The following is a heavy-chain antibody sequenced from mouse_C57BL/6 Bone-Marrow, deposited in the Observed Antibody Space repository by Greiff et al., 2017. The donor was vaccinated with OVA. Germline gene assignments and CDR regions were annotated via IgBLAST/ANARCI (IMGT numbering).Heavy chain of an antibody. CDR1: GYTFTSYW. CDR3: ASYYDYDDWYFDV. J-gene: IGHJ1*03. D-gene: IGHD2-4*01. V-gene: IGHV1-64*01. CDR2: IHPNSGST. Sequence: QVQLQQPGAELVKPGASVKLSCKASGYTFTSYWMHWVKQRPGQGLEWIGMIHPNSGSTNYNEKFKSKATLTVDKSSSTAYMQLSSLTSEDSAVYYCASYYDYDDWYFDVWGTGTTVTVSS.